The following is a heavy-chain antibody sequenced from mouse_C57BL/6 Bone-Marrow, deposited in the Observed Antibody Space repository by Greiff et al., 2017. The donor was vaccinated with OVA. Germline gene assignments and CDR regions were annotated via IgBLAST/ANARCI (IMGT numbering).Heavy chain of an antibody. CDR1: GYTFTSYG. D-gene: IGHD2-5*01. V-gene: IGHV1-81*01. CDR2: IYPRSGNT. CDR3: AKAYYSNYGIFDY. Sequence: QVQLQQSGAELARPGASVKLSCKASGYTFTSYGISWVKQRTGQGLEWIGEIYPRSGNTYYNEKFKGKATLTADKSSSTAYMELRSMTSEDSAVYFCAKAYYSNYGIFDYWGQGTTLTVSS. J-gene: IGHJ2*01.